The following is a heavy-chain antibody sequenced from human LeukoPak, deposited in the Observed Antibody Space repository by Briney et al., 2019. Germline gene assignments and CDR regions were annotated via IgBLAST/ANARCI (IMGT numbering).Heavy chain of an antibody. J-gene: IGHJ6*03. CDR3: ARGHYYYYYYMDV. CDR1: GYTFTGYY. Sequence: ASVKVSCKASGYTFTGYYIHWVRQAPGQGLEWMGWINPNSGGTNYAQKFQGRVTMTRDTSISTAYMELSRLRSDDTAVYYCARGHYYYYYYMDVWGKGTTVTVSS. V-gene: IGHV1-2*02. CDR2: INPNSGGT.